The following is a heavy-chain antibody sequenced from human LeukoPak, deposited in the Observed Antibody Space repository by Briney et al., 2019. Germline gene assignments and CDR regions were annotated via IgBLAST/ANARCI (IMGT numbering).Heavy chain of an antibody. J-gene: IGHJ6*02. CDR1: GLIFNSYS. D-gene: IGHD3-16*01. Sequence: GGSLRLSCAASGLIFNSYSMNWVRQAPGKGLEWVANINREGSDKNYVDSVKGRFTISRDNAKNSLYLQMNSLRVEDTAVYYCARDGVPGGRNVWGQGTTVTVS. CDR3: ARDGVPGGRNV. CDR2: INREGSDK. V-gene: IGHV3-7*01.